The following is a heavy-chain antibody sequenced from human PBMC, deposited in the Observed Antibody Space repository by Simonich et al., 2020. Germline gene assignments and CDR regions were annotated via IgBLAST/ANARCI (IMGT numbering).Heavy chain of an antibody. CDR1: GYTFTGYY. Sequence: QVQLVQSGAEVKKPGASVKVSCKASGYTFTGYYMHWVRQAPGQGLERMGRLNPNSGGTKSAQKCQGRVTITRDTAISTAYMELSRLRSDDTAVYYCARGGVQYYYYYMDVWGKGTTVTVSS. J-gene: IGHJ6*03. CDR2: LNPNSGGT. V-gene: IGHV1-2*02. D-gene: IGHD3-3*01. CDR3: ARGGVQYYYYYMDV.